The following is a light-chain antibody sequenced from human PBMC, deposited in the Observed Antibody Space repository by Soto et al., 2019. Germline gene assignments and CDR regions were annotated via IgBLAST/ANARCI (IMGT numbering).Light chain of an antibody. CDR2: AAS. Sequence: DIQMTQSPSSLSASVGDRVTITCRASQGIRNDLGWYQQKPGKAPKRLIYAASSLQSGFPSRFSGGESGTQLDRKVRSLQAEHVAPKCYLKPNSYAQMFGQR. CDR1: QGIRND. V-gene: IGKV1-17*01. J-gene: IGKJ1*01. CDR3: LKPNSYAQM.